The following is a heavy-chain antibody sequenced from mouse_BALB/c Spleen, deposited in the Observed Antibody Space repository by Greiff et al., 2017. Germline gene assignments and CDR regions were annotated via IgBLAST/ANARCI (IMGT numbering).Heavy chain of an antibody. D-gene: IGHD2-3*01. CDR2: ISSGGST. CDR1: GFTFSSYA. J-gene: IGHJ1*01. CDR3: AREGDGYYEYFDV. Sequence: EVQLVESGGGLVKPGGSLKLSCAASGFTFSSYAMSWVRQTPEKRLEWVASISSGGSTYYPDSVKGRFTISRDNARNILYLQMSSLRSEDTAMYYCAREGDGYYEYFDVWGAGTTVTVSS. V-gene: IGHV5-6-5*01.